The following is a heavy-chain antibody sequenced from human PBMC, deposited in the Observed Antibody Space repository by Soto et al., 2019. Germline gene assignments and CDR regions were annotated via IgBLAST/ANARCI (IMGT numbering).Heavy chain of an antibody. D-gene: IGHD7-27*01. CDR2: MNPNNGNT. Sequence: QVQLVQSGAEVKKPGASVKVSCKASGYTFTDYDMNWFRQATGQGLEWMGWMNPNNGNTGYAQNCQGRVTMTRSTSISTAYMELSTLRSEDTAVYYCAKGPRNWGVDYWGQGTLVTVSS. J-gene: IGHJ4*02. CDR1: GYTFTDYD. CDR3: AKGPRNWGVDY. V-gene: IGHV1-8*01.